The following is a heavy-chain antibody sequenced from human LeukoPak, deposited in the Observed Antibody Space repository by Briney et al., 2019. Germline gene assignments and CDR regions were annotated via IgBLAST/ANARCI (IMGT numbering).Heavy chain of an antibody. J-gene: IGHJ4*02. CDR1: GDSITSYN. CDR2: FSYSGST. Sequence: WETLSLTCTVSGDSITSYNWNWIRQPPGKGLEWIGYFSYSGSTDYNPSLKSRVTISVDTSKNQFSLKLTSVTAADTAVYYCARRFDSWGQGTLVTDSS. V-gene: IGHV4-59*08. CDR3: ARRFDS.